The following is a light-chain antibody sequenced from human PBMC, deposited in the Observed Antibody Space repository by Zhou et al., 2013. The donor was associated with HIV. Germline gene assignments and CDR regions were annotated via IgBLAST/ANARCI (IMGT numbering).Light chain of an antibody. CDR3: QQCDSYPWT. J-gene: IGKJ1*01. Sequence: GDRVTITCRASQSISSWLAWYQQKPGKAPNLLIYKASTLDTGVPSRFSGSGSGAEFTLTISSLQPDDFATYYCQQCDSYPWTFGQGTKVEIK. V-gene: IGKV1-5*03. CDR2: KAS. CDR1: QSISSW.